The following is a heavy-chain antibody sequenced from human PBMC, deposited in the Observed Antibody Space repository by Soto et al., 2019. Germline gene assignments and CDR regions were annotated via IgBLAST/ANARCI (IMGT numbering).Heavy chain of an antibody. CDR2: IIPIFGTA. CDR3: ARDNGDYLLLPAGGDYYYGMDV. V-gene: IGHV1-69*01. D-gene: IGHD4-17*01. Sequence: QVQLVQSGAEVKKPGSSVKVSCKASGGTFSSYAISWVRQAPGQGLEWMGGIIPIFGTANYAQKFQGRVTITADESTSTAYMELSSLRSEDTAVYYCARDNGDYLLLPAGGDYYYGMDVWGQGTTVTVSS. CDR1: GGTFSSYA. J-gene: IGHJ6*02.